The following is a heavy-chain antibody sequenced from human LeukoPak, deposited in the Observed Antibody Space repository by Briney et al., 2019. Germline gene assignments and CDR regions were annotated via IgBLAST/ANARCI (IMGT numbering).Heavy chain of an antibody. CDR1: RFTFSSYC. J-gene: IGHJ6*03. D-gene: IGHD3-10*01. CDR2: IKKDGREK. CDR3: ARDMRRVAGSSGYYYYYYMDV. V-gene: IGHV3-7*01. Sequence: GESLTLSCPASRFTFSSYCTSWVRQAPGKGLEWVANIKKDGREKYYVDFVKGRFTICRDNAKNSLYLQMNSLRAEDTAVYYCARDMRRVAGSSGYYYYYYMDVWGKGTTVTVS.